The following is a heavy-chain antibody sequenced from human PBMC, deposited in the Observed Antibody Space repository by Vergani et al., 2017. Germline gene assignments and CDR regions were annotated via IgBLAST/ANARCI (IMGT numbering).Heavy chain of an antibody. V-gene: IGHV3-74*03. CDR3: VRTEXCTGIACNTLFDS. CDR2: IDEYGNRA. D-gene: IGHD2-8*02. CDR1: GFSFNTYW. Sequence: EVQLVESGGGSVQSGGSLRLSCVASGFSFNTYWMHWVRHVPGKGLMWVARIDEYGNRATYGAFETGRFTISRDNAKNTVFLQMNKLRADDAGVYYCVRTEXCTGIACNTLFDSWGQGAPVTVS. J-gene: IGHJ5*01.